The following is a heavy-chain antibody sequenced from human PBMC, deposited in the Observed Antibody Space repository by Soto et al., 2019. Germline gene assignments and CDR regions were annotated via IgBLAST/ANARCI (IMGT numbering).Heavy chain of an antibody. CDR1: GFTFSSYS. CDR2: IFASSTTI. V-gene: IGHV3-48*04. D-gene: IGHD3-9*01. J-gene: IGHJ4*02. Sequence: EVQLVESGGGLVQPGGSLRLSCVASGFTFSSYSMVWVRQAPGKGLEWVSYIFASSTTIYYADSVKGRFTVSRDNAQHSLVLLMNSLRAEDTAVYYCARDRDWAFDYWGRGTLVTVSS. CDR3: ARDRDWAFDY.